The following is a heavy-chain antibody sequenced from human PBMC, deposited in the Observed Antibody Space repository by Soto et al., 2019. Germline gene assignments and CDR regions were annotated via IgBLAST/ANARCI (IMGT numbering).Heavy chain of an antibody. CDR1: GFTFSSYG. V-gene: IGHV3-30*18. Sequence: QVPLVESGGGVVQPGRSLRLSCAASGFTFSSYGMHWVRQAPGKGLEWVAVISYDGSNKYYADSVKGRFTISRDNSKNTLYLQMNSLRAEDTAVYYCAKDIYCISTSCYSPFDYWGQGTLVTVSS. CDR3: AKDIYCISTSCYSPFDY. D-gene: IGHD2-2*01. CDR2: ISYDGSNK. J-gene: IGHJ4*02.